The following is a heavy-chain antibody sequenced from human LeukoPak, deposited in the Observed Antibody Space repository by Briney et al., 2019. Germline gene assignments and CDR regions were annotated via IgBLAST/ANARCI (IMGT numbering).Heavy chain of an antibody. CDR2: IIPILGIA. CDR1: GGTFSSYA. J-gene: IGHJ4*02. D-gene: IGHD6-25*01. CDR3: ARVSKKSAPDY. V-gene: IGHV1-69*04. Sequence: SVKVSCKASGGTFSSYAISWVRQAPGQGLEWMGRIIPILGIANYAQKFQGRVTITADKSTSTAYMELSSLRSEGTAVYYCARVSKKSAPDYWGQGTLVTVSS.